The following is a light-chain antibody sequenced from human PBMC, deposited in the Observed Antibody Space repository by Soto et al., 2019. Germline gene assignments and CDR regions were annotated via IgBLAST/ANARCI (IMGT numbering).Light chain of an antibody. Sequence: QSALTQPPSVSGSPGQSVTISCTGTSTDFVGYNRVSWYQQPPGTAPKLMIYEVSNRPSGVPDRFSGSKSGNTASLTISGLQAEDEADYYCSLYTSSTTAWVLGGGTQLTVL. J-gene: IGLJ3*02. CDR1: STDFVGYNR. V-gene: IGLV2-18*01. CDR3: SLYTSSTTAWV. CDR2: EVS.